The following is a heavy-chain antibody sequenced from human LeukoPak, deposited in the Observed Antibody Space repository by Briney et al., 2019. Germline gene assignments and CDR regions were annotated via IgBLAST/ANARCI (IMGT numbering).Heavy chain of an antibody. CDR1: GFTFSSYA. Sequence: GGSLRLSCAASGFTFSSYAMSWVRQAPGKGLEWVSAISGSGASTYYADSVKGRFTISRDNSKNTLYLQMNSLRAEDTAVYYCAKVPTPDYYDSSGYYYAEYYFDYWGQGTLVTVSS. D-gene: IGHD3-22*01. CDR2: ISGSGAST. J-gene: IGHJ4*02. CDR3: AKVPTPDYYDSSGYYYAEYYFDY. V-gene: IGHV3-23*01.